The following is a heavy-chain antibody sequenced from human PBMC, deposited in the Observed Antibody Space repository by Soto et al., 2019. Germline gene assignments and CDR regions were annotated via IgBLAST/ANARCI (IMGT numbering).Heavy chain of an antibody. CDR2: ISGSGGST. V-gene: IGHV3-23*01. Sequence: GGSLRLSCAASGFTFSSYAMSWVRQAPGKXLEWVSAISGSGGSTYYADSVKGRFTISRDNSKNTLYLQMNSLRAEDTAVYYCAKDGLRYCTNGVCYVSRFDPWGQGTLVTVSS. CDR3: AKDGLRYCTNGVCYVSRFDP. D-gene: IGHD2-8*01. J-gene: IGHJ5*02. CDR1: GFTFSSYA.